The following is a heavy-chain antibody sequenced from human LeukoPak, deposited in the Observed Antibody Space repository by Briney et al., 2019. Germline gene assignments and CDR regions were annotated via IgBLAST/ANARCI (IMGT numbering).Heavy chain of an antibody. V-gene: IGHV3-53*01. CDR1: GFTVGSNY. J-gene: IGHJ4*02. CDR2: IYSGGST. D-gene: IGHD3-22*01. Sequence: PGGSLRLSCAASGFTVGSNYMSWVRQAPGKGLEWVSVIYSGGSTYYADSVKGRFTISRDNSKNTLYLQMNSLRAEDTAVYYCARGRYYYDSSGYYYFDYWGQGTLVTVSS. CDR3: ARGRYYYDSSGYYYFDY.